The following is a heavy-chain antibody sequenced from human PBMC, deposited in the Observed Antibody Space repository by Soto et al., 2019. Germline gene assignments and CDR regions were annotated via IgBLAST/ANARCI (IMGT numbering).Heavy chain of an antibody. CDR3: ARAKYARGYYAG. J-gene: IGHJ4*02. D-gene: IGHD1-26*01. CDR2: ISSNGGTT. CDR1: GFIFSSYA. Sequence: EVQLVESGEGLVQPGGSLRLSCAASGFIFSSYAMHWVRQAPGKGLEYVSAISSNGGTTYYADSVKGRFTISRDNSKNTLYLHMGSLRAEDMAVYYCARAKYARGYYAGWVQGTLVTVSA. V-gene: IGHV3-64*02.